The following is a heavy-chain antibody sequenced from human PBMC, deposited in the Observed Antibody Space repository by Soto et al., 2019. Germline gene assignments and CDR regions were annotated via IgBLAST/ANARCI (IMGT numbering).Heavy chain of an antibody. CDR1: GFPFSFYS. V-gene: IGHV3-48*02. CDR3: ARDGKGAAYTHGPYYFDY. Sequence: LRLSCAASGFPFSFYSMNWVRQAPGKGLEWISYITSTSSAINYADSVRGRFTISRDNAMRSLFLHMKSLRDEDTAIYYCARDGKGAAYTHGPYYFDYWGQGALVTVS. D-gene: IGHD1-1*01. J-gene: IGHJ4*02. CDR2: ITSTSSAI.